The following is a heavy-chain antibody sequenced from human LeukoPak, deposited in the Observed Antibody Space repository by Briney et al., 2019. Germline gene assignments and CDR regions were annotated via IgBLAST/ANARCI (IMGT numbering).Heavy chain of an antibody. J-gene: IGHJ4*02. CDR2: ISSSSSYI. CDR1: GFTFSSYS. V-gene: IGHV3-21*01. CDR3: ARDYYGSGRPYYFDY. Sequence: GGSLRLSCAASGFTFSSYSMNWVRQAPGKGLEWVSSISSSSSYIYYADSVKGRFTISRDNAKNSLYLQMNSLRAEDTAVYYCARDYYGSGRPYYFDYWGQGTLVTVSS. D-gene: IGHD3-10*01.